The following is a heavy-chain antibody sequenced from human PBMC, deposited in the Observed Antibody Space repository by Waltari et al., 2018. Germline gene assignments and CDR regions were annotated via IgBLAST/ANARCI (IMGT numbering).Heavy chain of an antibody. CDR2: ISWDGGST. CDR1: GFTFSSYG. J-gene: IGHJ4*02. Sequence: QVQLVESGGGVVQPGGSLRLSCAASGFTFSSYGMHWVRQAPGKGLEWVSLISWDGGSTYYADSVKGRFTISRDNAKNTLYLQMNSLRAEDTAVYYCAKGLRDYGSPEPYWGQGTLVTVSS. CDR3: AKGLRDYGSPEPY. V-gene: IGHV3-NL1*01. D-gene: IGHD3-10*01.